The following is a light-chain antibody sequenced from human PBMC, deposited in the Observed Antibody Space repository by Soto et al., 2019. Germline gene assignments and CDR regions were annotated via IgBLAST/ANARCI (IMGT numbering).Light chain of an antibody. CDR2: DVS. CDR3: SSYLSSSSYV. J-gene: IGLJ1*01. Sequence: QSVLTQPASVSGSPGQSITISCTGTSSDVGGYNYVSWYQQHPGKAPKLMIYDVSNRPSGVSNRFSGSKSDNTASLTISGLQAEDVADYYCSSYLSSSSYVFGTGTKVTVL. V-gene: IGLV2-14*01. CDR1: SSDVGGYNY.